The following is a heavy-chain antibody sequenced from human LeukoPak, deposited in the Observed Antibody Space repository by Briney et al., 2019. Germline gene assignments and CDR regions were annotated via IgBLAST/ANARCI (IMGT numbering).Heavy chain of an antibody. V-gene: IGHV3-30*04. J-gene: IGHJ3*02. CDR3: ARAKRRVTRAFDI. CDR1: GFTFSSYS. Sequence: GGSLRLSCAASGFTFSSYSMNWVRQAPGKGLEWVAVISYDGSNKYYADSVKGRFTISRDNSKNTLYLQMNSLRAEDTAVYYCARAKRRVTRAFDIWGQGTMVTVSS. D-gene: IGHD5-18*01. CDR2: ISYDGSNK.